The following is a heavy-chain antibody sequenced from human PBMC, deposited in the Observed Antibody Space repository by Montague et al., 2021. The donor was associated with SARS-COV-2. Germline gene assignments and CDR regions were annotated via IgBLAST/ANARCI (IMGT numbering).Heavy chain of an antibody. D-gene: IGHD3-22*01. CDR1: GFPISSGNH. V-gene: IGHV4-38-2*02. CDR3: VRVSYYYDRNDQPLGWSDP. Sequence: SETLSLTCSVTGFPISSGNHWGWIRQSPGKGPEWIGSIYHSGYTSYNPSLRSRVTISGDTSKNQFSLRLSSVTAADTAVYYCVRVSYYYDRNDQPLGWSDPWGQGSLVTASS. CDR2: IYHSGYT. J-gene: IGHJ5*02.